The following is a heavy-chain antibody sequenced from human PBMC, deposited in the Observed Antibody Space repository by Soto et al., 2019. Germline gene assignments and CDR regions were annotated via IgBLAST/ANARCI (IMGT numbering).Heavy chain of an antibody. D-gene: IGHD2-15*01. J-gene: IGHJ4*02. CDR1: GFTFSSYS. CDR2: ISSSSSTI. V-gene: IGHV3-48*01. Sequence: EVQLVESGGGLVQPGGSLRLSCAASGFTFSSYSMNWVRQAPGKGLEWVSYISSSSSTIYYANSVKGRFTISRDNAKNARYLQMNSLRAEDTAVYYFARDPLHNCCCYPLDYWGQGTMVTVSS. CDR3: ARDPLHNCCCYPLDY.